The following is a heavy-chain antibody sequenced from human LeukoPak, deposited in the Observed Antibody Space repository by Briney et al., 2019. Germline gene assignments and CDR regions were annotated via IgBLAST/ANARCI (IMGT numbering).Heavy chain of an antibody. V-gene: IGHV3-30*04. D-gene: IGHD3-10*01. CDR1: GFTFSTYA. Sequence: GGSLRLSCVASGFTFSTYAIHWVRQAPGKGLEWVAIVSKDGNTKYYADSVKGRFTISRDNSKNTLYLQMNSLRAEDTSVYYCARGIQPPKYYGSGSDTFDIWGQGTMVTVSS. CDR2: VSKDGNTK. J-gene: IGHJ3*02. CDR3: ARGIQPPKYYGSGSDTFDI.